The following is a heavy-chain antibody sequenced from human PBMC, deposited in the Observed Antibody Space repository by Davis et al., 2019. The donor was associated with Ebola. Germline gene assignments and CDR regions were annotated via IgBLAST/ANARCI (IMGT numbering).Heavy chain of an antibody. Sequence: GSLRLSCSVSGGSLNGYYWSWIRQPPGKGLEYIGYIYYTGRTNYRASLQGRVTISIDTSKNQFSLELASMTAADTAFYYCARGPSYDTDWALDYWGQGTLVTVSS. D-gene: IGHD3-9*01. CDR1: GGSLNGYY. J-gene: IGHJ4*02. CDR3: ARGPSYDTDWALDY. V-gene: IGHV4-59*08. CDR2: IYYTGRT.